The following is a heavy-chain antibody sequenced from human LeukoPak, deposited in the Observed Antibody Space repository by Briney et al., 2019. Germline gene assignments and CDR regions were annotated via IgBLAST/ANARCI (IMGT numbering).Heavy chain of an antibody. CDR2: IWYDGGNE. Sequence: PGKSLRLSCAASGFTFSSYGMHWVRQAPGKGLEWVAIIWYDGGNEYYADSVKGRFTISRDNSKNTLYLQVNSLIAEDTAVYYCARSTSGSGYDIDYWGQGTLVTVSS. D-gene: IGHD5-12*01. J-gene: IGHJ4*02. V-gene: IGHV3-33*01. CDR1: GFTFSSYG. CDR3: ARSTSGSGYDIDY.